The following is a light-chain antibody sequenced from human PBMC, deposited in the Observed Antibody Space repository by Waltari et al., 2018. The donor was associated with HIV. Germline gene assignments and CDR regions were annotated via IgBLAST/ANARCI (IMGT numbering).Light chain of an antibody. CDR3: QQHYTTPRT. V-gene: IGKV4-1*01. Sequence: DIVMTQSPDSLAVSLGERATMNCKSSQSVFYSTNNKNYLAWYQQKPGQPPKPLIYWASTRGSGVPDRFSGSGSGTDLTLTISSLQAEDVAVYYCQQHYTTPRTFGQGTKVEIK. CDR1: QSVFYSTNNKNY. CDR2: WAS. J-gene: IGKJ1*01.